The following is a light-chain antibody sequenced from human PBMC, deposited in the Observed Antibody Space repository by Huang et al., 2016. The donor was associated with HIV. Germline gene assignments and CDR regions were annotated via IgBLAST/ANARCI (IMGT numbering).Light chain of an antibody. CDR2: GTS. J-gene: IGKJ1*01. CDR3: QQYNNWPPA. Sequence: EVVMTQSPVTLSVSPGERATLSCRASRSLSSTLAWYQQKLGQAPRLLIYGTSTMATGIPAMFSGTGSGTEFTLTISSLQSEDFAVYYCQQYNNWPPAFGQGTKVEIK. V-gene: IGKV3-15*01. CDR1: RSLSST.